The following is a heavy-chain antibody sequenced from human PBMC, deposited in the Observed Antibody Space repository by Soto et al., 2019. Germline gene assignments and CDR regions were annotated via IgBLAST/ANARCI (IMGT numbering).Heavy chain of an antibody. CDR3: ARDSMRLYCGGDCYAFDI. V-gene: IGHV1-69*13. CDR1: GGTFSSYA. Sequence: ASVKVSCKASGGTFSSYAISWVRQAPGQGLEWMGGIIPIFGTANYAQKFQGRVTITADESTSTAYMELSSLRSEDTAVYYCARDSMRLYCGGDCYAFDIWGQGTMVTVSS. D-gene: IGHD2-21*02. J-gene: IGHJ3*02. CDR2: IIPIFGTA.